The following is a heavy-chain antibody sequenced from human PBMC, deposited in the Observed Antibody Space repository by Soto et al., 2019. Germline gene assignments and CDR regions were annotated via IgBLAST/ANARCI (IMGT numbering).Heavy chain of an antibody. CDR1: GGGFSTYA. D-gene: IGHD4-17*01. J-gene: IGHJ4*02. CDR3: ATGGTTVTRRFDY. CDR2: ITPILDTT. Sequence: ASVKVSCMASGGGFSTYAITWVRQAPVQGLDGMGGITPILDTTNYAQKFQGRVTITADESTTTVHIEVTSLTSGDTAVDYCATGGTTVTRRFDYWGQGTLVTVSS. V-gene: IGHV1-69*13.